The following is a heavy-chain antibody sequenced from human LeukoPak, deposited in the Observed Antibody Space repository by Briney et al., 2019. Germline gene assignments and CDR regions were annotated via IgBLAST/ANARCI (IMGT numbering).Heavy chain of an antibody. CDR2: ISDSGST. J-gene: IGHJ6*03. V-gene: IGHV4-59*01. CDR1: GGSISSFY. CDR3: ARVIMSSLYYYYMDV. Sequence: SETMSLTCTVSGGSISSFYWSWIRQPPGKGLEWIEYISDSGSTNYNPSLKSRVTISVDTSKNKFSLKLSSVTAADTAVYYCARVIMSSLYYYYMDVWGKGTTVTVSS. D-gene: IGHD3-3*01.